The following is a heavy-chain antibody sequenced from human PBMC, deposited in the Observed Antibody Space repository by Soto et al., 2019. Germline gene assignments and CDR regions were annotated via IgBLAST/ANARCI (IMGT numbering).Heavy chain of an antibody. V-gene: IGHV4-39*01. CDR1: GGSITSSSYF. CDR3: ARRVGAVAGTSSFDS. J-gene: IGHJ4*02. D-gene: IGHD6-19*01. Sequence: QLQLQESGPGLVKPSETLSLTCTVSGGSITSSSYFWAYIRQPPGKGLEWIGTIYYSGDTYYNPSLKSRVAISVDTSKTQFSLKLSSVTATDTAVYYCARRVGAVAGTSSFDSWGQGTLVTVSS. CDR2: IYYSGDT.